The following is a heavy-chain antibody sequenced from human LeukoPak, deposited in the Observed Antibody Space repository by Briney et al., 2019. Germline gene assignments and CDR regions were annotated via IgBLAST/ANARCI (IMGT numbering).Heavy chain of an antibody. CDR3: ARYSRYSYDFDY. CDR1: GGSISSGGYY. CDR2: IYYSGST. V-gene: IGHV4-31*03. Sequence: SQTLSLTCTVSGGSISSGGYYWNWIRQHPGKGLEWIGYIYYSGSTYYNPSLKSRVTISVDTSKNQFSLKLSSVTAADTAVYYCARYSRYSYDFDYWGQGTLVTVSS. J-gene: IGHJ4*02. D-gene: IGHD5-18*01.